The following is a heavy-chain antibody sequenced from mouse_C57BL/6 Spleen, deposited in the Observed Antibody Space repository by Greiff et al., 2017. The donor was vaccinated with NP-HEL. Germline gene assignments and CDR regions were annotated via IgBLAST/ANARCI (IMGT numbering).Heavy chain of an antibody. CDR1: GFTFSSYT. D-gene: IGHD2-1*01. CDR3: ARRGNYGWFAY. Sequence: DVMLVESGGGLVKPGGSLKLSCAASGFTFSSYTMSWVRQTPEKRLEWVATISGGGGNTYYPDSVKGRFTISRDNAKNTLYLQMSSLRSEDTALYYCARRGNYGWFAYWGQGTLVTVSA. J-gene: IGHJ3*01. CDR2: ISGGGGNT. V-gene: IGHV5-9*01.